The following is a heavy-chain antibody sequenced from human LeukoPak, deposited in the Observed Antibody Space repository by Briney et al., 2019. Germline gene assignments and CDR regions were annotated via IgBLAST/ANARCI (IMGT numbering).Heavy chain of an antibody. J-gene: IGHJ4*02. Sequence: GASVKVSCKASGYTFTGYYMHWLRQAPGQGLEWMGWINPNSGGTNYAQKFQGRVTMTRDTSISTAYMELSRLRSDDTAVYYCARASGSYGEDFDYWGQGTLDTVSS. CDR1: GYTFTGYY. CDR3: ARASGSYGEDFDY. V-gene: IGHV1-2*02. CDR2: INPNSGGT. D-gene: IGHD1-26*01.